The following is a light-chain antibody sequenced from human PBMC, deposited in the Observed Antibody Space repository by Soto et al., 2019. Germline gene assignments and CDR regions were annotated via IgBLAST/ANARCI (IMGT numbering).Light chain of an antibody. Sequence: QSVLPQPPSVSGAPGQRVTISCTGTSSNIGAGYEVHWYQQLPGTAPKLLVSGNGNRASGVPDRLSGSGSGTDFTLKISRVEAEDVGVYYCMQALQTPFTFGPGTKV. J-gene: IGLJ1*01. CDR2: GNG. CDR1: SSNIGAGYE. V-gene: IGLV1-40*01. CDR3: MQALQTPFT.